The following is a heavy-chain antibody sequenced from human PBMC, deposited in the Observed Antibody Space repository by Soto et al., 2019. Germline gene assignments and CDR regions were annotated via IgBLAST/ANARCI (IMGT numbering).Heavy chain of an antibody. Sequence: PGGSLILSCAASGFTISRNAMYWVRQAPGKGLEWVSGISERGDTTHYADSVKGRFTISRDNSKNTLYLQMNSLRAEDTAVYYCAKDLYCYDSSGYYPANFDYWGQGTLVTVSS. J-gene: IGHJ4*02. CDR1: GFTISRNA. CDR3: AKDLYCYDSSGYYPANFDY. V-gene: IGHV3-23*01. D-gene: IGHD3-22*01. CDR2: ISERGDTT.